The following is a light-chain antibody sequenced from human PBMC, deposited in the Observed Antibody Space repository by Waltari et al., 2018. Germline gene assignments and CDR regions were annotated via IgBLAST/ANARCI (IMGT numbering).Light chain of an antibody. CDR1: SLRNYY. V-gene: IGLV3-19*01. Sequence: SSELTQDPAVSVALGQTVRITCQGDSLRNYYASWYQQKPGQAPVLVIFAKNNRPSGIPDRFAGSTSGDTASLTITGAQAEDEADYYCNSRDTCDHPRLVFGGGTKLTVL. CDR2: AKN. J-gene: IGLJ2*01. CDR3: NSRDTCDHPRLV.